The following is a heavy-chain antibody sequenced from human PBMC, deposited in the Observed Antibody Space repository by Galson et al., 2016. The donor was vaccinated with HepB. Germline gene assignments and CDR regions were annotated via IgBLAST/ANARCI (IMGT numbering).Heavy chain of an antibody. J-gene: IGHJ6*02. CDR1: GDSVSSNSAT. D-gene: IGHD1-7*01. CDR3: ARRTRNGFDV. V-gene: IGHV6-1*01. CDR2: TYYRSKWYS. Sequence: CAISGDSVSSNSATWNWIRLSPSRGLEWLGRTYYRSKWYSDYALSVKSRITINADTSKSQFSLQLNSVTPEDTAVYYCARRTRNGFDVWGQGTTVTVSS.